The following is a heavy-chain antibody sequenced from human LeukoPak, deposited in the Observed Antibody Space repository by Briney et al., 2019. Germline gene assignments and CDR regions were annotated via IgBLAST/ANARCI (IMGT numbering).Heavy chain of an antibody. CDR3: ARDKVGKGYYGSGSYYNGYYYYGMDV. V-gene: IGHV1-46*01. Sequence: ASVKVSCKASGYTFTSYYMHWVRQAPGQGLEWMGIINPSGGSTSYAQKFQGRVTMTRDTSTSTVYMELSSLRSEDTAVYYCARDKVGKGYYGSGSYYNGYYYYGMDVWGKGTTVTVSS. CDR1: GYTFTSYY. J-gene: IGHJ6*04. CDR2: INPSGGST. D-gene: IGHD3-10*01.